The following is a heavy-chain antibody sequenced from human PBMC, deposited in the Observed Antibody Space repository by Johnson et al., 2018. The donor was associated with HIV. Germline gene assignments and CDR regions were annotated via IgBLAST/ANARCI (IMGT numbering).Heavy chain of an antibody. J-gene: IGHJ3*02. CDR1: GFTFINYW. V-gene: IGHV3-7*03. CDR2: IKQDGSEK. CDR3: ASEFRYSSSPAHYAFDI. Sequence: VQLVESGGRLVQPGGSLRLSCTTSGFTFINYWMSWVRQAPGKGLEWVANIKQDGSEKYYVDSVKGRFTISRDNAKNSLYLQMNSLRAEDTVVYYWASEFRYSSSPAHYAFDIWGQGTMVTVSS. D-gene: IGHD6-6*01.